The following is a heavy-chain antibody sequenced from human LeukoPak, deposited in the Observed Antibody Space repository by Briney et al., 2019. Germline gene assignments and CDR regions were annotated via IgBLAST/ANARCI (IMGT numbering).Heavy chain of an antibody. CDR2: IIPIFGTA. Sequence: ASVKVSCKASGGTFSSYAISWVRQAPGQGLEWMGGIIPIFGTANYAQKFQGRVTITADKSTSTAYMELSSLRSEDTAVCYCARQRYCGGDCYSSVTYYYYYMDVWGKGTTVTVSS. J-gene: IGHJ6*03. V-gene: IGHV1-69*06. D-gene: IGHD2-21*02. CDR3: ARQRYCGGDCYSSVTYYYYYMDV. CDR1: GGTFSSYA.